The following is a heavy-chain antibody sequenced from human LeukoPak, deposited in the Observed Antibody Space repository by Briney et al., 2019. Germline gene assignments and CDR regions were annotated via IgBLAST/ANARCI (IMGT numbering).Heavy chain of an antibody. J-gene: IGHJ4*02. CDR3: AKGTAQWELYDY. CDR1: GFTVSSNY. CDR2: IVEGGSVT. V-gene: IGHV3-53*01. Sequence: PGGSLRLSCAASGFTVSSNYMSWVRQAPGKGLEWVSAIVEGGSVTFYTDSVKGRFTISRDNSKNTLYLQMNSLRAEDTALYYCAKGTAQWELYDYWGQGTLVTVSS. D-gene: IGHD1-26*01.